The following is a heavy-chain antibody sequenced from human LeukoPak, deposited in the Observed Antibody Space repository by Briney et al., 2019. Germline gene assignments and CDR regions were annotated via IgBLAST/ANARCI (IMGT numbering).Heavy chain of an antibody. CDR1: GYRFTSYW. D-gene: IGHD2-2*02. CDR3: AIGGDSSTSCYRCFNY. J-gene: IGHJ4*02. CDR2: IYPGDSDT. V-gene: IGHV5-51*01. Sequence: GESLKISFQGSGYRFTSYWIGWVRQMPGKGLEWMALIYPGDSDTRYSPSFQGQVTISADKSIGTAYLQWSSLEASDTAMYYCAIGGDSSTSCYRCFNYWGQGTLVTVSS.